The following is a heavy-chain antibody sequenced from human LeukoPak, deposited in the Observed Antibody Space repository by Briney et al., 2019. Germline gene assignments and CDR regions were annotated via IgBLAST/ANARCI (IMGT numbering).Heavy chain of an antibody. CDR1: GFTFSSYA. D-gene: IGHD6-19*01. J-gene: IGHJ4*02. V-gene: IGHV3-23*01. CDR3: AKDLYLQWLVPFSTGIYFDY. Sequence: GGSLRLSCAASGFTFSSYAMSWVRQAPGKGLEWVSAISGSGGSTYYADSVKGRFTTSRDNSKNTLYLQMNSLRAEDTAVYYCAKDLYLQWLVPFSTGIYFDYWGQGTLVTVSS. CDR2: ISGSGGST.